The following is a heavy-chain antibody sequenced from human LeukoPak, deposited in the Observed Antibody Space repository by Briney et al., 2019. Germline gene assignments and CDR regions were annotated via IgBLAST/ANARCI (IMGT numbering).Heavy chain of an antibody. CDR2: IRSKVDSYAT. D-gene: IGHD1/OR15-1a*01. CDR1: GFTFSDFG. V-gene: IGHV3-73*01. CDR3: TRSMAGTFDF. Sequence: GGSLRLSCVVSGFTFSDFGIHWVRQASGKGPEWVGHIRSKVDSYATGYVASVKGRFTISRDDSKNTAFLQMNSLKTEDTAVYYCTRSMAGTFDFWGQGTRVTVAS. J-gene: IGHJ4*02.